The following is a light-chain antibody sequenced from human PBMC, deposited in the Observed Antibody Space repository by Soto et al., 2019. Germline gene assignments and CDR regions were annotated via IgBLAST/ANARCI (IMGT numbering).Light chain of an antibody. CDR1: SSNIGAGYD. CDR2: GNS. CDR3: QSYDSSLSGWV. V-gene: IGLV1-40*01. Sequence: QSVLTQPPSVSGAPGQRVTISCAGSSSNIGAGYDVHWYQQLPGTAPKLLIYGNSNRPSGVPDRFSGSKSGTSASLAITGLRAEDEADYYCQSYDSSLSGWVFGGGTKPTVL. J-gene: IGLJ3*02.